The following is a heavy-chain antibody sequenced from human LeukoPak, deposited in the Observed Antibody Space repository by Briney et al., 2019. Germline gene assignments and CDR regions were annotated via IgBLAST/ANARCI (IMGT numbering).Heavy chain of an antibody. J-gene: IGHJ6*02. CDR1: GGTFSSYA. Sequence: ASVKVSCKASGGTFSSYAISWVRQAPGQGLEWMGGIIPIFGTANYAQKFQGRVTITADESTSTAYMELSSLRSEDTAVYYCARRTRLLSSWAYYYYGMDVWGQGTTVTVSS. D-gene: IGHD2-21*02. V-gene: IGHV1-69*13. CDR2: IIPIFGTA. CDR3: ARRTRLLSSWAYYYYGMDV.